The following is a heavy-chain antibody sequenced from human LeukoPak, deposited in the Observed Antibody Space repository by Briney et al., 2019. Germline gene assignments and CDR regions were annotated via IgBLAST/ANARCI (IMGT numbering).Heavy chain of an antibody. CDR1: GYTFTSYY. D-gene: IGHD2-2*01. CDR3: ARWGCSSTSCKGNYYYYYMDV. CDR2: INPSGGST. J-gene: IGHJ6*03. Sequence: ASVKVSCKASGYTFTSYYMHWVRQAPGQGLEWMGIINPSGGSTSYAQKFQGRVTMTRDTSTSTVYMELSSLRSEDTAVYYCARWGCSSTSCKGNYYYYYMDVWGKGTTVTVSS. V-gene: IGHV1-46*01.